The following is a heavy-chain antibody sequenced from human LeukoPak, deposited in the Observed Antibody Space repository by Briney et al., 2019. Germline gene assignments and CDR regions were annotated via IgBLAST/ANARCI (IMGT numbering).Heavy chain of an antibody. CDR2: ISTSGTI. Sequence: PGGSLRLSCAASGFTFSGYEMNWVRQAPGKGPEWVSYISTSGTIHYTDSVKGRFTISRDNTKSSLYLQMNSLRAEDTAVYYCARTDGYPWFDQWGQGTLVTVSS. J-gene: IGHJ5*02. V-gene: IGHV3-48*03. D-gene: IGHD5-24*01. CDR3: ARTDGYPWFDQ. CDR1: GFTFSGYE.